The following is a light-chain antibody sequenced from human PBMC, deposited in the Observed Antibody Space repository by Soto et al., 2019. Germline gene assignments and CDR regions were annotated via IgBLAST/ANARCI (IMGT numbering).Light chain of an antibody. V-gene: IGLV1-40*01. CDR2: KNY. CDR1: SSNIGAGYD. J-gene: IGLJ3*02. CDR3: AVWDASLSTWV. Sequence: QSVLTQPPSVSGAPGQRVTISCTGSSSNIGAGYDVHWYQQLPGTAPKLLIYKNYQRPSGVPDRFSGSKSGTSASLAISGLRSEDEADYWCAVWDASLSTWVFGGGTKLTVL.